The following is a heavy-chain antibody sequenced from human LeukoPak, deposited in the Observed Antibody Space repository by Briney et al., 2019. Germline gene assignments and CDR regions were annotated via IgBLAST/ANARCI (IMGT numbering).Heavy chain of an antibody. D-gene: IGHD3-22*01. CDR2: INPNSGGT. J-gene: IGHJ4*02. Sequence: VASVKVSCKTSGYTFTGYYMHWVRQAPCQGLEWMGWINPNSGGTNYAQKFQDRVTMTGDTSISTAYMELSRLTSDDTAVYYCARAPMIVVVFPPRLDYWGQGTLVTVSS. CDR3: ARAPMIVVVFPPRLDY. V-gene: IGHV1-2*02. CDR1: GYTFTGYY.